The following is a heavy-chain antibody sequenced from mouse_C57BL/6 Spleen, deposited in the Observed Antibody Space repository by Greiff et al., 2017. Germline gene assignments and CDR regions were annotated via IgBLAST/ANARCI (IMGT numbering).Heavy chain of an antibody. D-gene: IGHD2-10*01. CDR3: AREAAYPGDFAY. J-gene: IGHJ2*01. CDR1: GYTFTDYY. CDR2: INPNNGGT. Sequence: VQLQQSGPELVKPGASVKISCKASGYTFTDYYMNWVKQSHGKSLEWIGDINPNNGGTSYNQKFKGKATLTVDKSSSTAYMELRSLTSEDSAVYYCAREAAYPGDFAYWGQGTTLTVSS. V-gene: IGHV1-26*01.